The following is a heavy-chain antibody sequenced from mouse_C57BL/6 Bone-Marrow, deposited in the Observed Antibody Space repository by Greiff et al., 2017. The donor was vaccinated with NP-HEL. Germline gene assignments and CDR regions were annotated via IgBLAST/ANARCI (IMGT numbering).Heavy chain of an antibody. CDR2: ISDGGSYT. D-gene: IGHD1-1*01. Sequence: EVQGVESGGGLVKPGGSLKLSCAASGFTFSSYAMSWVRQTPEKRLEWVATISDGGSYTYYPDNVKGRFTISRDNAKNNLYLQMSHLKYEDTAMYDCAREYYCSSHWYFDVWGTGTTVTVSS. V-gene: IGHV5-4*01. J-gene: IGHJ1*03. CDR3: AREYYCSSHWYFDV. CDR1: GFTFSSYA.